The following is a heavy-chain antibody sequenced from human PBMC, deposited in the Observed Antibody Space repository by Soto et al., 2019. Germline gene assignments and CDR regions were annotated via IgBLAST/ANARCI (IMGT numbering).Heavy chain of an antibody. Sequence: QVQLVQSGAEVKKPGSSVKVSCKASGGTFSSYTISWVRQAPGQGLEWMGRIIPILGIANYAQKFQGRVTITADKSTSTAYMELSSLRSEDTAVYYCARALRRAYCGGDCYSFDYWGQGTLVTVSS. V-gene: IGHV1-69*02. CDR3: ARALRRAYCGGDCYSFDY. CDR2: IIPILGIA. D-gene: IGHD2-21*01. J-gene: IGHJ4*02. CDR1: GGTFSSYT.